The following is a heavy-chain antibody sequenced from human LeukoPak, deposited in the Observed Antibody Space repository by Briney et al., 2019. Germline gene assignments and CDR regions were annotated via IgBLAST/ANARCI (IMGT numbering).Heavy chain of an antibody. CDR3: AKFGAARPDPYYYYMDV. Sequence: GGSLRLSCAASGFTFSSYGMNWVRQAPGKGLEWVSYISSSGSTIYYADSVKGRFTISRDNAKNSLYLQMNSLRAEDTAVYYCAKFGAARPDPYYYYMDVWGKGTTVTVSS. CDR1: GFTFSSYG. V-gene: IGHV3-48*04. J-gene: IGHJ6*03. D-gene: IGHD6-6*01. CDR2: ISSSGSTI.